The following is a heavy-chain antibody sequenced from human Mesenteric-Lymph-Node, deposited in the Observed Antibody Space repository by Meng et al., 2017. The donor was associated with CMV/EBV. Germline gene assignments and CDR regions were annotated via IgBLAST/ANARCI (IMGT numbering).Heavy chain of an antibody. CDR1: GFTFSNAW. D-gene: IGHD2-8*01. CDR3: TTSYAY. J-gene: IGHJ4*02. V-gene: IGHV3-15*01. Sequence: GESLKISCAASGFTFSNAWMSWVRQAPGKGLEWVGRIKSKTEGGTTDYAAPVKGRFTISRDDSKNTLYLQMNSLKTEDTAVYYCTTSYAYWGQGTLVTVSS. CDR2: IKSKTEGGTT.